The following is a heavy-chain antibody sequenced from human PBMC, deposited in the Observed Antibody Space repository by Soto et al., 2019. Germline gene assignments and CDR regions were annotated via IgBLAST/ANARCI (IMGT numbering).Heavy chain of an antibody. CDR1: GFAFSTFE. CDR2: ISSIGDTI. CDR3: AKDRAGGGYYYYGMDV. J-gene: IGHJ6*02. D-gene: IGHD3-10*01. Sequence: GGSLRLSCAASGFAFSTFEMSWVRQAPGQGLEWLSYISSIGDTIYYADSVKGRFTVSRDNAKNSLFLQMDSLRDEDTAVYYCAKDRAGGGYYYYGMDVWGQGTTVTVSS. V-gene: IGHV3-48*03.